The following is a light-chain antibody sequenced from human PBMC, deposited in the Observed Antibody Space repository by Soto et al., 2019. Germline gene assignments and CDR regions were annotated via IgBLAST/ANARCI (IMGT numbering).Light chain of an antibody. CDR1: GTDVGQYNY. CDR3: SSYGGFNNVL. J-gene: IGLJ2*01. V-gene: IGLV2-8*01. Sequence: QSALTQPPSASGSPGQSVTISCTGAGTDVGQYNYVSWYQQHPGKAPKLLIHHVSRRPSGVPARFSGSKSGNTASLTVSVLQTEDEADYYCSSYGGFNNVLFGGGTKLTVL. CDR2: HVS.